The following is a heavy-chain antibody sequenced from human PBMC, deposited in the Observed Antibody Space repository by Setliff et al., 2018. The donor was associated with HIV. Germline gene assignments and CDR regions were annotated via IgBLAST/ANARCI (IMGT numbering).Heavy chain of an antibody. CDR3: AKDRTSYGDYVLGPSFDL. CDR1: GFAFRSYA. Sequence: GGSLRLSCAASGFAFRSYAMTWVRQTPGKGLEWVSAISASDVSTYYIDSVKGRFTVSRDNSKNTLFLQMNSLRAEDTAVYYCAKDRTSYGDYVLGPSFDLWGQGTMVTVSS. J-gene: IGHJ3*01. CDR2: ISASDVST. D-gene: IGHD4-17*01. V-gene: IGHV3-23*01.